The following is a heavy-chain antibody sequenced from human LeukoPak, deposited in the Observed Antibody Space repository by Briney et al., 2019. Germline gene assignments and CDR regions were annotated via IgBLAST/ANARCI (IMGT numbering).Heavy chain of an antibody. CDR3: ARGGIAARGYYFDY. CDR1: GGSFSGYY. Sequence: SETLSLTCAVYGGSFSGYYWSWIRQPPGKGLEWIGYIYYSGSTNYNPSLKSRVTISVDTSKNQFSLKLSSVTAADTAVYYCARGGIAARGYYFDYWGQGTLVTVSS. CDR2: IYYSGST. D-gene: IGHD6-6*01. V-gene: IGHV4-59*01. J-gene: IGHJ4*02.